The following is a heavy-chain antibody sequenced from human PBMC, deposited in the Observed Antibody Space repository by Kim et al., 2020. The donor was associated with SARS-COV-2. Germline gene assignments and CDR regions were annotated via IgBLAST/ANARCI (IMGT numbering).Heavy chain of an antibody. V-gene: IGHV3-30*18. CDR3: AKDRLRGITMVRGVLDY. J-gene: IGHJ4*01. CDR1: GFTFSSYG. CDR2: ISYDGSNK. Sequence: GGSLRLSCAASGFTFSSYGMHWVRQAPGKGLEWVAVISYDGSNKYYADSVKGRFTISRDNSKNTLYLQINSLRAEDTAVYYCAKDRLRGITMVRGVLDY. D-gene: IGHD3-10*01.